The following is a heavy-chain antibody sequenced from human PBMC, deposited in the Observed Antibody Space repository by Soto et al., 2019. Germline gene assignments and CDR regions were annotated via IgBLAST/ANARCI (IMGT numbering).Heavy chain of an antibody. V-gene: IGHV1-69*04. Sequence: SVKVSCKASGDTFSTSAINWVRQAPGQGLEWMGRIIPIVEIANNAQKFQGRVTITADKSTSKVYMHLSSLRSEDTAVYYCARDWNCGGDCAFDSWGQGTLVTVS. CDR3: ARDWNCGGDCAFDS. CDR1: GDTFSTSA. CDR2: IIPIVEIA. D-gene: IGHD2-21*02. J-gene: IGHJ4*02.